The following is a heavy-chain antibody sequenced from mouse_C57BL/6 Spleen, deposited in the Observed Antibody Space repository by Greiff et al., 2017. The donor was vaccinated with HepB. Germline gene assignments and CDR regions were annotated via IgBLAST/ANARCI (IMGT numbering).Heavy chain of an antibody. Sequence: VQLQQSGPELVKPGASVKISCKASGYTFTDYYMNWVKQSHGKSLEWIGDINPNNGGTSYNQKFKGKATLTVDKSSSTAYMELRSLTSEDSAVYYCARQGLGWLLRSFAYWGQGTLVTVSA. CDR3: ARQGLGWLLRSFAY. CDR2: INPNNGGT. CDR1: GYTFTDYY. V-gene: IGHV1-26*01. J-gene: IGHJ3*01. D-gene: IGHD2-3*01.